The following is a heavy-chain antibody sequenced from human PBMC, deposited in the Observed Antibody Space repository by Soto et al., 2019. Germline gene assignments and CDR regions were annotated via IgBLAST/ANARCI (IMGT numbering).Heavy chain of an antibody. CDR3: AHSSHYDFLTGYLDLYYYMDV. CDR1: GFSLSTSGVG. CDR2: IYWDDDK. V-gene: IGHV2-5*02. Sequence: QITLKESGPTLVKPTQTLTLTCTFSGFSLSTSGVGVGWIRQPPGKALEWLALIYWDDDKRYSPSLKSRLTVTKDTSKNQVVLTMTNMDPVDTATYYCAHSSHYDFLTGYLDLYYYMDVWGKGTTVTVSS. J-gene: IGHJ6*03. D-gene: IGHD3-9*01.